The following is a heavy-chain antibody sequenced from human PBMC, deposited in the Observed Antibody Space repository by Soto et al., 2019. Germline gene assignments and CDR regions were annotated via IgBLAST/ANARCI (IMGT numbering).Heavy chain of an antibody. CDR1: GGSFSGYY. CDR2: INHSGST. J-gene: IGHJ4*02. D-gene: IGHD3-10*01. CDR3: ATGITMVRGVIDY. V-gene: IGHV4-34*01. Sequence: SETLSLTCAVYGGSFSGYYWSWIRQPPGKGLEWIGEINHSGSTNYNPSLKGRVTISVDTSKNQFSLKPSSVTAADTAVYYCATGITMVRGVIDYWGQGTLVTVSS.